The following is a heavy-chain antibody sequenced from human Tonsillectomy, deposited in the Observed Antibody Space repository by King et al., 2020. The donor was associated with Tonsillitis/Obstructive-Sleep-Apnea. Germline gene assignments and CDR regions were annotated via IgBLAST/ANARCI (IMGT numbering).Heavy chain of an antibody. CDR2: ISSSGGST. V-gene: IGHV3-23*01. CDR3: AKNYYDSSGPRYFYYYMDV. D-gene: IGHD3-22*01. J-gene: IGHJ6*03. CDR1: GFTFNTYA. Sequence: VQLLESGGGLVQPGGSLRLSCAASGFTFNTYAMSWVRQAPGKGLEWVSAISSSGGSTYYADSVKGRFTISRDNSKNTLYLQMNNLRAEDTAVYYCAKNYYDSSGPRYFYYYMDVWGRGTTVTVSS.